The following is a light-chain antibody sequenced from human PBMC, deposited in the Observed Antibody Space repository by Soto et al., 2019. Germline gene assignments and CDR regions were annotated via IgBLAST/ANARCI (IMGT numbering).Light chain of an antibody. V-gene: IGKV1-39*01. CDR2: AAS. CDR3: QQNYSTPLA. CDR1: QSISRD. Sequence: DIQMTQSPFSLSASVGDRVTITCRASQSISRDLNWYHQKPGKAPNLLIYAASTLESGVPSRFSGSGSGTDFTLTISSLQLEDFATYYCQQNYSTPLAFGGGTKVDIK. J-gene: IGKJ4*01.